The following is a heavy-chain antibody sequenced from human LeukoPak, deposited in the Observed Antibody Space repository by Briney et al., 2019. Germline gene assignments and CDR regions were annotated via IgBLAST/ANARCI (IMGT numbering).Heavy chain of an antibody. CDR3: ARAPRRIAAAGTLLDY. V-gene: IGHV4-59*01. CDR1: GGSISRYW. Sequence: SETLSLTCTVSGGSISRYWWNWVRQPPGRGLEWIGYIYNSGSTNYNPSLKSRVTISVDTSKNQFSLKLSSVTAADTAVYYCARAPRRIAAAGTLLDYWGQGTLVTVSS. D-gene: IGHD6-13*01. CDR2: IYNSGST. J-gene: IGHJ4*02.